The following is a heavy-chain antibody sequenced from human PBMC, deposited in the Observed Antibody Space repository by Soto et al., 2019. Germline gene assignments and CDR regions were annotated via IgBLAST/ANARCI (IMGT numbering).Heavy chain of an antibody. CDR3: ARELSGSWYNWFDP. Sequence: LRLSCAASGFSVSSNSMNWVRQAPGKGLEWVSVIHSDVTTYFADSVKGRFIISRDNSKNMLYLQMNSLSAEDTAIYYCARELSGSWYNWFDPWGQGTLVTVSS. D-gene: IGHD6-13*01. J-gene: IGHJ5*02. V-gene: IGHV3-53*01. CDR1: GFSVSSNS. CDR2: IHSDVTT.